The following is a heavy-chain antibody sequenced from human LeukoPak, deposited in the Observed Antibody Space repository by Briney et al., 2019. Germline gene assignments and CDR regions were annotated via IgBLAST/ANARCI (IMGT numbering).Heavy chain of an antibody. D-gene: IGHD3-22*01. V-gene: IGHV7-4-1*02. CDR2: IXTNTGNP. CDR1: GYTFTSYA. Sequence: ASVKVSCKASGYTFTSYAMNWVRQAPGQGLEWMXWIXTNTGNPTYAQGFTGRFVFSLDTSVSTAYLQISSLKAEDTAVYYCARSLTYYYDSSGYYYVDWFDPWGQGTLVTVSS. CDR3: ARSLTYYYDSSGYYYVDWFDP. J-gene: IGHJ5*02.